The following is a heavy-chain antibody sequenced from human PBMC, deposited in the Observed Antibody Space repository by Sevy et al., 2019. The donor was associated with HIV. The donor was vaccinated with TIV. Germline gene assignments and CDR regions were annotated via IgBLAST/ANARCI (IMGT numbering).Heavy chain of an antibody. CDR3: AREGVDSSGYYYYDYGMDV. J-gene: IGHJ6*02. V-gene: IGHV1-2*06. D-gene: IGHD3-22*01. CDR2: INPNSGGT. CDR1: GYTFTGYY. Sequence: ASVKVSCKASGYTFTGYYMHWVRQAPGQGLEWMGRINPNSGGTNYAQKFQGRVTMTRDTSISTAYMELSRLRSDDTAVYYCAREGVDSSGYYYYDYGMDVWGQGTTVTVSS.